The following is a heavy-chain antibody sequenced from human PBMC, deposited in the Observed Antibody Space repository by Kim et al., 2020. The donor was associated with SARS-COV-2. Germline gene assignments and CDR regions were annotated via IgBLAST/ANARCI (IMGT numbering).Heavy chain of an antibody. CDR2: ISYDGSNK. CDR1: GFTFSSYG. J-gene: IGHJ4*02. D-gene: IGHD3-3*01. CDR3: AKPITIFGPVIDLDY. V-gene: IGHV3-30*18. Sequence: GGSLRLSCAASGFTFSSYGMHWVRQAPGKGLEWVAVISYDGSNKYYADSVKGRFTISRDNSKNTLYLQMNSLRAEDTAVYYCAKPITIFGPVIDLDYWGQGTLVTVSS.